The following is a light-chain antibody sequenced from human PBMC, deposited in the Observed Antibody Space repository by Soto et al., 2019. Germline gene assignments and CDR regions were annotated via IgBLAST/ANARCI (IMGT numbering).Light chain of an antibody. CDR2: GAS. CDR1: QSLSSD. CDR3: QKYGSSSWK. J-gene: IGKJ1*01. V-gene: IGKV3-20*01. Sequence: PGERATLSCRASQSLSSDLAWYQQKPGQAPRLLIFGASNRATGIPDRFSGSGSGTDFTLIINRLEPEDFAVYYCQKYGSSSWKFGQGTKVDIK.